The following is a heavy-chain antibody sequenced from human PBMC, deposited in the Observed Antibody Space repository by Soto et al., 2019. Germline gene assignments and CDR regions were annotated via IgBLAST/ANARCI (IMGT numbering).Heavy chain of an antibody. J-gene: IGHJ4*02. D-gene: IGHD7-27*01. CDR3: ARVRTGEFDY. V-gene: IGHV3-74*01. CDR1: GFTFSNYW. Sequence: EVQLVESGGGLVQPGGSLRLSCAASGFTFSNYWMHWVRQAPGKGLVWVSRINSDGSGTLYADSVKGRFTISRDNAKNTLYLQMNSLRAEDSAVYFCARVRTGEFDYWGQGTLVTVSS. CDR2: INSDGSGT.